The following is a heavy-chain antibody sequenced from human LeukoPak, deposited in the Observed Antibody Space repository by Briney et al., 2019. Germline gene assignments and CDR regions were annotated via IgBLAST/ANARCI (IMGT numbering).Heavy chain of an antibody. D-gene: IGHD3-10*01. Sequence: PGGSLRLSCAASGFTFSRYSMNWVRQAPGKGLEWVSYISRSSSTIHYADSVKGRFTISRDNAKSSLFLQMNSLRAEDTAVYYCARDGGATMVRGVATYDSWGQGTQVTVSS. CDR3: ARDGGATMVRGVATYDS. V-gene: IGHV3-48*04. CDR2: ISRSSSTI. CDR1: GFTFSRYS. J-gene: IGHJ4*02.